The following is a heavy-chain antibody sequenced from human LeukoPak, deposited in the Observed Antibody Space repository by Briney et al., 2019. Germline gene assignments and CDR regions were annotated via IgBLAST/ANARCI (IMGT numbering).Heavy chain of an antibody. J-gene: IGHJ4*02. CDR1: GGSFSGYY. D-gene: IGHD3-22*01. CDR2: INHSGST. CDR3: ARGNYYDSSGYYDY. V-gene: IGHV4-34*01. Sequence: SETLSLTCAVYGGSFSGYYWSWIRQPPGKGLEWIREINHSGSTNYNPSLKSRVTISVDTSKNQFSLKLSSVTAADTAVYYCARGNYYDSSGYYDYWGQGTLVTVSS.